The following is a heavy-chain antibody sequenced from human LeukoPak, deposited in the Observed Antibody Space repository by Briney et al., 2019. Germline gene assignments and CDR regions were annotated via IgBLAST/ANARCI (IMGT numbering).Heavy chain of an antibody. CDR1: GFTFSSYA. D-gene: IGHD2-15*01. J-gene: IGHJ4*02. CDR2: ISGSGGST. CDR3: AKADIVVVVAAIVDY. Sequence: PRGSLRLSCAASGFTFSSYAMSWVRQAPGKGLEWVSAISGSGGSTYYADSVKGRFTISRDNSKNTLYLQMNSLRAEDTAVYYCAKADIVVVVAAIVDYWGQGTLVTVSS. V-gene: IGHV3-23*01.